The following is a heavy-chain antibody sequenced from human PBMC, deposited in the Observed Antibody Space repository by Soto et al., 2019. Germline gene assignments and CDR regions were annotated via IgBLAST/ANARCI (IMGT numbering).Heavy chain of an antibody. Sequence: SETLSLTCSVSGGSISLYYWSWIRHPPGKGLEWIGYAYYSGDTGYNPSLQSRVTMAVDTSKNQVSLKLTSVTAADTAVYYCARDRSTYGGGGTGEVKENWFDPWGQGALVTVSS. CDR1: GGSISLYY. D-gene: IGHD2-8*01. CDR3: ARDRSTYGGGGTGEVKENWFDP. V-gene: IGHV4-59*01. J-gene: IGHJ5*02. CDR2: AYYSGDT.